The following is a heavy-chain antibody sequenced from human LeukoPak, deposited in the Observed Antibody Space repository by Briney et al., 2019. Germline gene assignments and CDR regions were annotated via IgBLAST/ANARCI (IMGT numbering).Heavy chain of an antibody. D-gene: IGHD3-10*01. CDR1: GGSFSGYY. CDR3: ARVRRIVRAGVAFDI. J-gene: IGHJ3*02. Sequence: SETLSLTCAVYGGSFSGYYWSWIRQPPGKGLEWIGEINHSGSTNYNPSLKSRVTISVDTSKNQFSLKLSSVTAADTAVYYCARVRRIVRAGVAFDIWGRGTMVTVSS. CDR2: INHSGST. V-gene: IGHV4-34*01.